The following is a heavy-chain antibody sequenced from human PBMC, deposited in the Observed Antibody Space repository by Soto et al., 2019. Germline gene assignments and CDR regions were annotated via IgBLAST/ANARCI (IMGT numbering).Heavy chain of an antibody. CDR1: GSSFTNYW. V-gene: IGHV5-51*01. CDR3: ARRLTTGTKGSYYGMDV. D-gene: IGHD1-1*01. CDR2: IYPGDSDT. Sequence: GESLKISCKDSGSSFTNYWISWVRQMPGKGLEWMGIIYPGDSDTRYNPSFQGQVTISADKSVNTAYVQWSSLKASDTGMYFCARRLTTGTKGSYYGMDVWGQGTTVTVSS. J-gene: IGHJ6*02.